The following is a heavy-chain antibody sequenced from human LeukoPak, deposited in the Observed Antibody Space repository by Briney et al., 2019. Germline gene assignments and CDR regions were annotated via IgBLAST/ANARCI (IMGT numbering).Heavy chain of an antibody. D-gene: IGHD2-21*01. Sequence: ASLTVSCKASGYTFTGHYLHWVRQAPGQGLEWMGWSIPNTGGTNYAQKFKGRVTMTRDTSITTAYMEFSRLRSDDAAVYFCAKSLGDEHIVICPVMSPLDVWGQGTMVTLSS. J-gene: IGHJ3*01. V-gene: IGHV1-2*02. CDR1: GYTFTGHY. CDR2: SIPNTGGT. CDR3: AKSLGDEHIVICPVMSPLDV.